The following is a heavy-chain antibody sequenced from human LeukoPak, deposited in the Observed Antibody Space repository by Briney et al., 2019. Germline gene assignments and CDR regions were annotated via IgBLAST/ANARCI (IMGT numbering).Heavy chain of an antibody. CDR2: ISAYNGNT. V-gene: IGHV1-18*01. CDR3: ARDPKHIAAAALGYYYYYMDV. CDR1: GYTFTSYG. J-gene: IGHJ6*03. Sequence: GASVKVSCKASGYTFTSYGISWVRQAPGQGLEWMGWISAYNGNTNYAQKFQGRVTMTRDTSISTAYMELSRLRSDDTAVYYCARDPKHIAAAALGYYYYYMDVWGKGTTVTISS. D-gene: IGHD6-13*01.